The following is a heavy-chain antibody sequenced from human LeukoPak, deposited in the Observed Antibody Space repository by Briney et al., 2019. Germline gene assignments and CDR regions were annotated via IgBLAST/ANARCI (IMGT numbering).Heavy chain of an antibody. CDR3: ARYHSSSWYTPFDY. J-gene: IGHJ4*02. CDR1: GYTFTSYG. Sequence: ASVKVSCKASGYTFTSYGISWVRQAPGQGLEWMGWISAYNGNANYAQKLQGRVTMTTDTSTSTAYMELRSLRSDDTAVYYCARYHSSSWYTPFDYWGQGTLVTVSS. D-gene: IGHD6-13*01. V-gene: IGHV1-18*01. CDR2: ISAYNGNA.